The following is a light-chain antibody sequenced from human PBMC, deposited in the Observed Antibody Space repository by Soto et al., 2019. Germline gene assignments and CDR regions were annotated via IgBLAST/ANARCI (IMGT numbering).Light chain of an antibody. Sequence: QSVLTQPPSVSAAPRQKVTISCSGSSXNIGGNSVSWYQQLPGTAPKLLIYDDNKRPSGIPDRFSGSKSGTSATLGITGFQTGDEADYYCGSWDSSLSAYVFGTGTKVTVL. CDR1: SXNIGGNS. V-gene: IGLV1-51*01. CDR2: DDN. J-gene: IGLJ1*01. CDR3: GSWDSSLSAYV.